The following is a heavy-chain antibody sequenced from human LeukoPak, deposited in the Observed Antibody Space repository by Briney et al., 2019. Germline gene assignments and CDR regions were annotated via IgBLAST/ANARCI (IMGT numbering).Heavy chain of an antibody. D-gene: IGHD5-18*01. CDR2: INHSGST. Sequence: SETLSLTCAVYGGSFSGYYWSWIRQPPGKGLEWIGEINHSGSTNYNPSLKSRVTISVDTSKNQFSLKLSSVTAADTAVYYCARGTEIQLWLNFDYWGQGTLVTVSS. V-gene: IGHV4-34*01. CDR1: GGSFSGYY. J-gene: IGHJ4*02. CDR3: ARGTEIQLWLNFDY.